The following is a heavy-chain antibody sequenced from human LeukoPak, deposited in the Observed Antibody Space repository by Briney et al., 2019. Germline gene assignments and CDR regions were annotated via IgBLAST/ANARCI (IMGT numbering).Heavy chain of an antibody. D-gene: IGHD3-22*01. V-gene: IGHV4-30-2*01. CDR1: GGSVSSDDYS. CDR2: IFHSAST. J-gene: IGHJ4*02. CDR3: ARGYDSSGQTGRYYFDH. Sequence: SQTLSLTCAVSGGSVSSDDYSWGWIRQPPGKGLEWIGYIFHSASTYHNLSLRSRVTVSLDRSKNQFSLKMSSVTAADTAVYYCARGYDSSGQTGRYYFDHWGQGTLVTVSS.